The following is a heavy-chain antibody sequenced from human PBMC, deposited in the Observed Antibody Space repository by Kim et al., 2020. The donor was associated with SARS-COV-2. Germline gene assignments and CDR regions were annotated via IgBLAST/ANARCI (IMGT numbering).Heavy chain of an antibody. Sequence: SPSFQGQVTISADKSISTAYLQWSSLKASDTAMYYCARPVVPAALDAFDIWGQGTMVTVSS. CDR3: ARPVVPAALDAFDI. V-gene: IGHV5-51*01. D-gene: IGHD2-2*01. J-gene: IGHJ3*02.